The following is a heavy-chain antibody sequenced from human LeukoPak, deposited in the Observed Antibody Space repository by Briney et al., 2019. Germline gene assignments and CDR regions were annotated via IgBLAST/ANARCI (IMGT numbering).Heavy chain of an antibody. V-gene: IGHV4-59*01. CDR3: ARGAAATRDY. CDR2: IHYSGTT. D-gene: IGHD2-15*01. J-gene: IGHJ4*02. Sequence: SETLSLTCTVSGGSISGYYWSWIRQPPGKGLEWIGYIHYSGTTDYSPSLKSRVTISVDTSKNQFSLKLTSVTAADTAVYYCARGAAATRDYWGQGILVTVSS. CDR1: GGSISGYY.